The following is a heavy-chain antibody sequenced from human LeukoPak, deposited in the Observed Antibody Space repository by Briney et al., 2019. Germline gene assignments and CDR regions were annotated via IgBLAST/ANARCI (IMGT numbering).Heavy chain of an antibody. J-gene: IGHJ4*02. V-gene: IGHV4-61*02. CDR2: ISNRGNT. D-gene: IGHD1/OR15-1a*01. CDR3: ARGNNGFTVLDS. CDR1: GTSISTGSYY. Sequence: SQTLSLTCSVSGTSISTGSYYWTWIRQPAGKGLEWLGRISNRGNTFYNPSLESRVTISLDTSENQFSLKLSSVTAADTAVYYCARGNNGFTVLDSWGQGILVTVSS.